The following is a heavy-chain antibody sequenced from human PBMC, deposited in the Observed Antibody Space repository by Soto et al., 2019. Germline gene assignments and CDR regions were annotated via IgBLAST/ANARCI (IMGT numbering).Heavy chain of an antibody. CDR1: GVTFSIYS. CDR3: ARWARTDIVGASSAFDI. J-gene: IGHJ3*02. CDR2: IIPIFGTA. D-gene: IGHD1-26*01. Sequence: QVQLVQSGAEVKKPGSSVKVSCKSSGVTFSIYSFSWVRQVPGQGREWMGGIIPIFGTANYAQRLQGKVTITADRSTSTDYMELSSLRSEDTAVYYGARWARTDIVGASSAFDIWGQGTVVTVSS. V-gene: IGHV1-69*06.